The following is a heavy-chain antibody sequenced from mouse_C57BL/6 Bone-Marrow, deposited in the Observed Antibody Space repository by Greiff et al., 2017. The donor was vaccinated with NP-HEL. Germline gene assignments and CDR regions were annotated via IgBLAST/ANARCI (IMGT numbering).Heavy chain of an antibody. D-gene: IGHD1-1*01. CDR2: INPSTGGT. CDR3: ARSLYYGSSTRGFAY. CDR1: GYSFTGYY. J-gene: IGHJ3*01. Sequence: VQLQQSGPELVKPGASVKISCKASGYSFTGYYMNWVKQSPEKSLEWIGEINPSTGGTTYNQKFKAKATLTVDKSSSTAYMQLKRLTSEDSAVYYCARSLYYGSSTRGFAYWGQGTLVTVSA. V-gene: IGHV1-42*01.